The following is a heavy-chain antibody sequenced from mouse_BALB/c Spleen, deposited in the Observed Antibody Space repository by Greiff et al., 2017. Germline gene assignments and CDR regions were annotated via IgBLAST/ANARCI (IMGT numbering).Heavy chain of an antibody. CDR1: GYTFTSYW. V-gene: IGHV1-7*01. J-gene: IGHJ2*01. Sequence: VQLQQSGAELAKPGASVKMSCKASGYTFTSYWMHWVKQRPGQGLEWIGYINPSTGYTEYNQKFKDKATLTADKSSSTAYMQLSSLTSEDSAVYYCARDGSSYRYWGQGTTLTVSS. CDR3: ARDGSSYRY. CDR2: INPSTGYT. D-gene: IGHD1-1*01.